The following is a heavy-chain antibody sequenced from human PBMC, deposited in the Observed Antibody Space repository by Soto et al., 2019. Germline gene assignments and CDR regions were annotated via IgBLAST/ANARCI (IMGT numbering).Heavy chain of an antibody. D-gene: IGHD6-13*01. J-gene: IGHJ5*02. CDR3: ASRVSSLGHGGWFDP. V-gene: IGHV1-46*01. CDR1: GYTFTSYY. Sequence: GASVKVSCKASGYTFTSYYMHWVRQAPGQGLEWMGIINPSGGSTSYAQKFQGRVTMTRDTSKNKASLKLRSVSSADTAVYYCASRVSSLGHGGWFDPWGQGTLVTVSS. CDR2: INPSGGST.